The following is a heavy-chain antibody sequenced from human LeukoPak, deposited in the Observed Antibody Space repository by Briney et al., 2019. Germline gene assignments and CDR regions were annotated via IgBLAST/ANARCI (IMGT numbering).Heavy chain of an antibody. J-gene: IGHJ4*02. CDR3: ARGGYYSDSSAYYY. Sequence: PGGSLGLSFPASGFTVSSNYMSWVRQAPGRGLGWVSVIYSGGSTYYADSVKGRFTISRDNAKNSLYLQMNSLRAEDTAVYYCARGGYYSDSSAYYYWGQGTLVTVSS. CDR2: IYSGGST. D-gene: IGHD3-22*01. CDR1: GFTVSSNY. V-gene: IGHV3-53*01.